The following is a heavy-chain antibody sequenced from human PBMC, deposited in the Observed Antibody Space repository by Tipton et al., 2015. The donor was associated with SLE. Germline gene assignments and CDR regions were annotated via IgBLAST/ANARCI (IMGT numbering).Heavy chain of an antibody. Sequence: TLSLTCTVSGASIRSYYWSWIRRPPGKGLEWIAHIFYSGNTYYSPSLKSRVTIPLDTPKNQFSLKLSSATAADTGLYYCARDRSMVGAAAEAFDVWGQGTLVTVSS. V-gene: IGHV4-59*01. CDR2: IFYSGNT. CDR1: GASIRSYY. J-gene: IGHJ3*01. D-gene: IGHD6-25*01. CDR3: ARDRSMVGAAAEAFDV.